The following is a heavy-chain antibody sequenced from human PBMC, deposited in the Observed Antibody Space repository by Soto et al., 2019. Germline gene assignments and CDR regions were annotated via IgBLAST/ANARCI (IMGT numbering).Heavy chain of an antibody. CDR2: IWYDGSNK. D-gene: IGHD6-13*01. CDR3: ARDGIAAARYGMDV. Sequence: GWSLRLSCAASVFTFISYGMHWVRQAPGKGLEWVAVIWYDGSNKYYADSVKGRFTISRDNSKNTLYLQMNSLRAEDTAVYYCARDGIAAARYGMDVWGQGTTVTVSS. CDR1: VFTFISYG. V-gene: IGHV3-33*01. J-gene: IGHJ6*02.